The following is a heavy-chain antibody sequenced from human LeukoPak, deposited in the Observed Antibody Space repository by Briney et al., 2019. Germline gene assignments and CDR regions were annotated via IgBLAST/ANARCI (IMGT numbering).Heavy chain of an antibody. CDR1: GFTFSSYG. D-gene: IGHD3-10*01. CDR2: ISYDGSNK. CDR3: AKEARGAVDY. J-gene: IGHJ4*02. Sequence: LTGRSLRLSCAASGFTFSSYGMYWVRQAPGKGLEWVPVISYDGSNKYYADSVKGRFTIYRDNSKNTLYLQMNSLRAEDTAVYYCAKEARGAVDYWGQGTLVTVSS. V-gene: IGHV3-30*18.